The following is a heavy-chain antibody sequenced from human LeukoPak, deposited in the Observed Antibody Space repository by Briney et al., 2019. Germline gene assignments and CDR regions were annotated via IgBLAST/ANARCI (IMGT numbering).Heavy chain of an antibody. J-gene: IGHJ4*02. D-gene: IGHD5-24*01. CDR3: ARDSGVATNLDY. Sequence: SETLSLTCTVSGASISSNYWSWIRQPAGKGLEWIGRLYTSGSTNYNPSLRSRVTISVDKSKNQCSLKLSSVTAADTALYYCARDSGVATNLDYWGQGTLVTVSS. CDR1: GASISSNY. CDR2: LYTSGST. V-gene: IGHV4-4*07.